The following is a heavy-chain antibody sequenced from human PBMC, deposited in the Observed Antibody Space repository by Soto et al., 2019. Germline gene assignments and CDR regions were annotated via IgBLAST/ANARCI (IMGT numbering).Heavy chain of an antibody. V-gene: IGHV4-39*01. CDR1: GGSISSSNYY. J-gene: IGHJ4*02. D-gene: IGHD3-9*01. Sequence: SETLSLTCTVSGGSISSSNYYWGWIRQPPGKGLEWIGSIYYSGSTYYNPSLKSRVSISVDMSKNQFSLKLSSVTAADTAVYYCARRGTYYDILTGYAGDGGYFDYWGQGTLVTVSS. CDR2: IYYSGST. CDR3: ARRGTYYDILTGYAGDGGYFDY.